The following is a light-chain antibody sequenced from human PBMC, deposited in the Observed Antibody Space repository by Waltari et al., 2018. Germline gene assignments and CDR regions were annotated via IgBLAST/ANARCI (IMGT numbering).Light chain of an antibody. Sequence: QSALTQPASVSGSPGQSLPISCTGTSSAVGSYNLFSWYQQHPGKAPKLMIYEGSKRPSGVSNRFSGSKSGNTASLTISGLQAEDEADYYCCSYAGSSTLVFGGGTKLTVL. V-gene: IGLV2-23*01. CDR2: EGS. CDR1: SSAVGSYNL. J-gene: IGLJ2*01. CDR3: CSYAGSSTLV.